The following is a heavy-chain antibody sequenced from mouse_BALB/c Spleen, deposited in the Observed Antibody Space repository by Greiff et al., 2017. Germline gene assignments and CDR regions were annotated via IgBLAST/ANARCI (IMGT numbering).Heavy chain of an antibody. Sequence: EVKVVESGGGLVKPGGSLKLSCAASGFTFSDYYMYWVRQTPEKRLEWVATISDGGSYTYYPDSVKGRFTISRDNAKNNLYLQMSSLKSEDTAMYYCARSTMITTGYWYFDVWGAGTTVTVSS. V-gene: IGHV5-4*02. CDR2: ISDGGSYT. CDR3: ARSTMITTGYWYFDV. J-gene: IGHJ1*01. D-gene: IGHD2-4*01. CDR1: GFTFSDYY.